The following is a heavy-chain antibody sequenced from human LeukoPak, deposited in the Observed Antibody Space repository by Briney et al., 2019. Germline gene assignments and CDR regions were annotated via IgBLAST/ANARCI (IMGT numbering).Heavy chain of an antibody. Sequence: GGSLRLSCAASGFTFSSYAMSWVRQAPGKGLEWVAGIAGGGDRFYADSVKGRFSISRAHSKNTVELQMNSLRVADTAVYCWANHYVTADATWDFDYWGQPTLATASS. CDR1: GFTFSSYA. V-gene: IGHV3-23*01. D-gene: IGHD2-21*02. CDR3: ANHYVTADATWDFDY. CDR2: IAGGGDR. J-gene: IGHJ4*02.